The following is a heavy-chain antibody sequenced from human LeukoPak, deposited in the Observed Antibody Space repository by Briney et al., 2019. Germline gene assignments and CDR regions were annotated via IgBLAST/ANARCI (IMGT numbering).Heavy chain of an antibody. Sequence: GGSLRLSCAASGFTFSSYGMHWVRQAPGKGLEWVAVISYDGSNKYYADSVKGRFTISRDNSKNTLYLQMNSLRAEDTAVYYCARDGGLEWFDPWGQGTLVTVSS. D-gene: IGHD2-15*01. CDR2: ISYDGSNK. V-gene: IGHV3-30*03. CDR3: ARDGGLEWFDP. CDR1: GFTFSSYG. J-gene: IGHJ5*02.